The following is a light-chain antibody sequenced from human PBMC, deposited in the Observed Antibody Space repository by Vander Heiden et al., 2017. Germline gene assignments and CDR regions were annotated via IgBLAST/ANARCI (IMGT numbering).Light chain of an antibody. CDR1: QGIKND. CDR3: LQDNNYPWT. J-gene: IGKJ1*01. V-gene: IGKV1-17*01. Sequence: DLQTTHSPSPLSASVGDRVLISCRASQGIKNDLGWYQQTPGRATTRLNYAASSVQGGVSSRFRGSGCGKEFTLTSSSLQPENSANYYRLQDNNYPWTFGQGTQVEIK. CDR2: AAS.